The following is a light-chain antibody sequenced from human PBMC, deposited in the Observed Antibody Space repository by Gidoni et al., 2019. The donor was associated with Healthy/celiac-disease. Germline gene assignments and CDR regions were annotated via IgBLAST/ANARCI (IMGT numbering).Light chain of an antibody. CDR2: DAS. J-gene: IGKJ4*01. CDR1: QSVSSY. CDR3: QQRSKGLT. V-gene: IGKV3-11*01. Sequence: EMVLTQSPATLSLSPGERATLSCRASQSVSSYLAWYQQTPGQAPRLLIYDASNRATGIPARFSGSGSGTDFTLTISSLEPEDFAVYYCQQRSKGLTFGGGTKVEIK.